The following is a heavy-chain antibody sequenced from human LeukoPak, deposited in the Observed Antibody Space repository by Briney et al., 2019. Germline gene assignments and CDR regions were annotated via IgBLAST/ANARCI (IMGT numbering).Heavy chain of an antibody. D-gene: IGHD4-17*01. CDR3: ARASLTVTTFRFDY. Sequence: SETLSLTCAVYGGSFSGYYWSWIRQPPGKGLEWIGEINHSGSTNYNPSLKSRVTISVDTSKNQFSRKLSSVTAADTAVYYCARASLTVTTFRFDYWGQGTLVTVSS. V-gene: IGHV4-34*01. CDR2: INHSGST. CDR1: GGSFSGYY. J-gene: IGHJ4*02.